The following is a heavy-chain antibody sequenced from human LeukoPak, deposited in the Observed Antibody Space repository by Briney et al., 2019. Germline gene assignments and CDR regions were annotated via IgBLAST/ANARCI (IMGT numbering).Heavy chain of an antibody. J-gene: IGHJ5*02. CDR3: ARNLGQYYDTSDNWFDP. CDR2: INSGSTYK. CDR1: GFTFNTYS. V-gene: IGHV3-21*01. Sequence: PGGSLRLSCAASGFTFNTYSMNWVRQAPGKGLEWVSSINSGSTYKYYADSVKGRFTVSRDNAKNTLNLQMNSLRAEDTAVYYCARNLGQYYDTSDNWFDPWGQGTLVTVSS. D-gene: IGHD3-22*01.